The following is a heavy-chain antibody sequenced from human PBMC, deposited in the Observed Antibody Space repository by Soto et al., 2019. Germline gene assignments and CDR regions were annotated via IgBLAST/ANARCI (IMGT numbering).Heavy chain of an antibody. Sequence: PSETLSLTCTVSGGSLSSYYWTWIRQPPGKGLEWIGYIYYSGNTNYNPSLNSRVTVSVDTSKNQFSLKVTSVTAADTAVYYCARLHGYCISSSCHGHYAMDVWGQGTTVTVSS. CDR2: IYYSGNT. CDR3: ARLHGYCISSSCHGHYAMDV. CDR1: GGSLSSYY. J-gene: IGHJ6*02. V-gene: IGHV4-59*08. D-gene: IGHD2-2*01.